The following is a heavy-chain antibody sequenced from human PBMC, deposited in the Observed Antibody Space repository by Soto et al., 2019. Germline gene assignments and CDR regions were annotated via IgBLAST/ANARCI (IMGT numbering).Heavy chain of an antibody. J-gene: IGHJ4*02. CDR2: ISCDGSRT. CDR1: GFTFSNFW. D-gene: IGHD3-22*01. Sequence: GGSLTLSCAASGFTFSNFWMHWVRQAPGKGLVWVYRISCDGSRTSYAASEKSRFTISRDNAKNTLYLQMNSLRAEDTAVYYCASEPNDSTGYYPTYFDSWVQGALVTVSS. CDR3: ASEPNDSTGYYPTYFDS. V-gene: IGHV3-74*01.